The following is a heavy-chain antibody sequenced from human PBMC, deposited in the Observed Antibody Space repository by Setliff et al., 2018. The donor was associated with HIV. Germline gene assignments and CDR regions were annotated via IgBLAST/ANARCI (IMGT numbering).Heavy chain of an antibody. J-gene: IGHJ4*02. V-gene: IGHV3-23*01. Sequence: PGGSLRLSCAASGLTFSSYAMSWVRQAPGKGLEWVSAISGSGGSTYYADSAKGRFTISRDNSKNTLYLQMNSLRAEDTAVYYCAKDPRAAVATICDYWGQGTLVTVSS. CDR3: AKDPRAAVATICDY. CDR1: GLTFSSYA. D-gene: IGHD5-12*01. CDR2: ISGSGGST.